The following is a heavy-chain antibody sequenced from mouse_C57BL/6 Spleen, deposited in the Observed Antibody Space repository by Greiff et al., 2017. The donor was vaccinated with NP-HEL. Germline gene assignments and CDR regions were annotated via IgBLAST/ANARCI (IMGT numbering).Heavy chain of an antibody. J-gene: IGHJ1*03. D-gene: IGHD1-1*01. CDR3: TRFTTVVADWYFDV. V-gene: IGHV5-9-1*02. CDR1: GFTFSSYA. CDR2: ISSGGDYI. Sequence: EVKLVESGEGLVKPGGSLKLSCAASGFTFSSYAMSWVRQTPETRLEWVAYISSGGDYIYYADNVKGRFTISRDNARTTLYLQMSSLKSVCTAMYYGTRFTTVVADWYFDVWGTGTTVTVSS.